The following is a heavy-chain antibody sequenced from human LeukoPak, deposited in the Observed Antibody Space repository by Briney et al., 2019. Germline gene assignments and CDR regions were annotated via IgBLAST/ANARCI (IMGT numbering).Heavy chain of an antibody. CDR2: ISIDGNGQ. CDR1: EFTLSSYH. J-gene: IGHJ4*02. Sequence: PGRSQRLSCTASEFTLSSYHMHWVREAPGKGLEWVAGISIDGNGQYYADSVKGRFTVSRDNSKNTLFLEMNSLRDEDTAVYYCAREGYSSGRAAAFDYWGQGTLATVSS. CDR3: AREGYSSGRAAAFDY. V-gene: IGHV3-30*04. D-gene: IGHD6-19*01.